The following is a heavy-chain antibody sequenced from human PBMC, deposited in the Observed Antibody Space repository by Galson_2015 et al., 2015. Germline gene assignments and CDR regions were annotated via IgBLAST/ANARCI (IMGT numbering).Heavy chain of an antibody. CDR1: GFTFSSYS. V-gene: IGHV3-7*01. D-gene: IGHD2-21*01. J-gene: IGHJ3*02. CDR2: IKQDGSEK. Sequence: SLRLSCAASGFTFSSYSMNWVRQAPGKGPEWVANIKQDGSEKYYVDSVKGRFTISRDNAKNSLYLQMNSLRAEDTAVYYCARVGNGVWWRTDGWAFDIWGQGTMVTVSS. CDR3: ARVGNGVWWRTDGWAFDI.